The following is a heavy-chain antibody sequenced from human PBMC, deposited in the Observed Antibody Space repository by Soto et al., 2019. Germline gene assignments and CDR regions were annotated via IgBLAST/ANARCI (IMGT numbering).Heavy chain of an antibody. V-gene: IGHV4-34*01. J-gene: IGHJ6*02. CDR3: ARGFWSGSYSGGLGMDV. D-gene: IGHD3-3*01. CDR1: GGTFSGYY. CDR2: INHSGST. Sequence: PSETLSLTCAAYGGTFSGYYWSWIRQPPGKGLEWIGEINHSGSTNYNPSLKSRVTISVDTSKNQFSLKLSSVTAADTAVYYCARGFWSGSYSGGLGMDVWGQGSTVTVSS.